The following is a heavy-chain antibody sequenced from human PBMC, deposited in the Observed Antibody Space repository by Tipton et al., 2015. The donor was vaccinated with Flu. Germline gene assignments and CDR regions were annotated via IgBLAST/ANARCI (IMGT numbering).Heavy chain of an antibody. J-gene: IGHJ4*02. V-gene: IGHV3-33*01. CDR1: GFTFSSYG. CDR2: IWYDGSNK. Sequence: SLRLSCAASGFTFSSYGMHWVRQAPGKGLEWVVVIWYDGSNKYYADSVKGRFTISRDNSKNTQYLQMNSLRAEDTAVYYCARSFGGADYWGQGTLVTVSS. CDR3: ARSFGGADY. D-gene: IGHD3-16*01.